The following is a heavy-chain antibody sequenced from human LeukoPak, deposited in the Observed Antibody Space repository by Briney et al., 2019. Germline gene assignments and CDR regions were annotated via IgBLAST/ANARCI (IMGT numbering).Heavy chain of an antibody. J-gene: IGHJ4*02. CDR1: GFTFSSYE. CDR2: ISSSGSTI. CDR3: ARMVLMVYAPSFDY. Sequence: GGSLRLSCAASGFTFSSYEMNWVRQAPGKGLEGVSYISSSGSTIYYADSVKGRFTISRDNAKNSLYLQMNSLRAEDTAAYYCARMVLMVYAPSFDYWGQGTLVTVSS. D-gene: IGHD2-8*01. V-gene: IGHV3-48*03.